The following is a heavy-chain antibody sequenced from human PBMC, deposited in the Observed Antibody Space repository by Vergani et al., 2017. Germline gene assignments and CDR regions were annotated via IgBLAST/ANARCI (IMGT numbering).Heavy chain of an antibody. CDR2: INHSGST. V-gene: IGHV4-34*01. D-gene: IGHD3-22*01. CDR1: GGSFSGYY. Sequence: QVQLQQWGAGLLKPSETLSLTCAVYGGSFSGYYWSWIRQPPGKGLEWIGEINHSGSTNYNPSLKSRVTISGGTSKNQFSLKLSSVTAADTAVYYCARVPLRRKVLVITSTYYYYGMDVWGQGTTVTVSS. J-gene: IGHJ6*02. CDR3: ARVPLRRKVLVITSTYYYYGMDV.